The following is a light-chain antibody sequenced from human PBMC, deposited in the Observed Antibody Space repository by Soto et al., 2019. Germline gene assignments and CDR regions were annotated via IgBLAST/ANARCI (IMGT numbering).Light chain of an antibody. CDR1: QSVSSN. CDR3: QHYNNWPRT. J-gene: IGKJ1*01. CDR2: GAS. Sequence: EIVMTQSPATLSVSPGERATLSCRASQSVSSNLVWYQQKPGQAPRLLIYGASTRATGIPARFSGSGSGTEFTLTISSLQSEDFAVYYRQHYNNWPRTFGQGTKVEIK. V-gene: IGKV3-15*01.